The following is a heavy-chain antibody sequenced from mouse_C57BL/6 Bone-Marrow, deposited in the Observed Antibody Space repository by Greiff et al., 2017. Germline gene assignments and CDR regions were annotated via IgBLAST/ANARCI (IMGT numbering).Heavy chain of an antibody. Sequence: VQLKQSGPELVKPGDSVKISCKASGYSFTGYFMNWVMQSHGKSLEWIGRINPYNGDTFYNQKFKGKATLTVDKSSSTAHMELRSLTSEDSAVYYCAREGHYGSHYYAMDYWGQGTSVTVSS. CDR2: INPYNGDT. D-gene: IGHD1-1*01. J-gene: IGHJ4*01. CDR1: GYSFTGYF. CDR3: AREGHYGSHYYAMDY. V-gene: IGHV1-20*01.